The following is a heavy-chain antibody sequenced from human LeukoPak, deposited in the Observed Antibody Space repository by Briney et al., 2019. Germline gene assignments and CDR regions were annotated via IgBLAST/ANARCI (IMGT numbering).Heavy chain of an antibody. CDR2: IYTSGST. V-gene: IGHV4-4*07. D-gene: IGHD3-22*01. CDR3: ATYTSDRASFDY. J-gene: IGHJ4*02. CDR1: GGSLSSYH. Sequence: SETLSLTCTVSGGSLSSYHWSWIRQPAGKGLEWIGRIYTSGSTNYNPSLKSRVTMSVDTSKNQFSLKLSSVTAADTAVYYCATYTSDRASFDYWGQGTLVTVSS.